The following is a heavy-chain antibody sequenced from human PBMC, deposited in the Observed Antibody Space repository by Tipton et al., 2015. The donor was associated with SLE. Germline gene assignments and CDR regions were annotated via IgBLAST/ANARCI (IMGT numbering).Heavy chain of an antibody. CDR3: ARSLGTYYYDSTVAF. J-gene: IGHJ4*02. CDR1: GGSISSYY. D-gene: IGHD3-22*01. V-gene: IGHV4-59*01. Sequence: LRLSCTVSGGSISSYYWSWIRQSPGKGLEWIGYIFYSGSTNYNPSLKSRVTISVDTSKNQFSLKLSSVTTADTAVYYCARSLGTYYYDSTVAFWGQGTLVTVSS. CDR2: IFYSGST.